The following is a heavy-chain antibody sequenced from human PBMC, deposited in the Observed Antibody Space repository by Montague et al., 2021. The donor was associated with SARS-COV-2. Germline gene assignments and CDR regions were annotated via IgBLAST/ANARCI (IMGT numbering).Heavy chain of an antibody. CDR2: IHYSCTM. CDR3: TRVHDRGWCDY. Sequence: SETLSLTCTVSGGSVSSSYCIWIRQPPRTGLELVCYIHYSCTMKSYPSLNIRITILLDTSTTQFSLKLSSQTAAATAVNCCTRVHDRGWCDYWGQGSLVTVSS. CDR1: GGSVSSSY. D-gene: IGHD6-19*01. J-gene: IGHJ4*02. V-gene: IGHV4-59*02.